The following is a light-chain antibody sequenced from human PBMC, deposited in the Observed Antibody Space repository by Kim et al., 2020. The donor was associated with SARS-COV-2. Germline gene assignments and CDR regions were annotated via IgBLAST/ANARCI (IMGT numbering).Light chain of an antibody. CDR2: AAS. CDR3: QQSYSTPRYT. J-gene: IGKJ2*01. CDR1: QSISSY. V-gene: IGKV1-39*01. Sequence: DIQMTQSPSFLSASVGDRVTITCRASQSISSYLNWYQQKPGKAPKLLIYAASSLQSGVPSRFSGSGSGTDFTLTISSLQPEDFATYYCQQSYSTPRYTFGQGTKLEI.